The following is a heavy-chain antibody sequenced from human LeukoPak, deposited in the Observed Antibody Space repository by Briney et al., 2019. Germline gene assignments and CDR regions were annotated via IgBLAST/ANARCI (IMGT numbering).Heavy chain of an antibody. CDR1: GYTFTGNY. V-gene: IGHV1-2*02. D-gene: IGHD5-18*01. J-gene: IGHJ4*02. CDR2: INPNSGGT. Sequence: ASVKVSCKASGYTFTGNYIHWVRQAPGQGLEWMGWINPNSGGTNYAPKFQGRVTMTRDTSVSTAYMELSSLRSDDTAVYYCARAERRIQLRFRPFDSWGQGTLVSVSS. CDR3: ARAERRIQLRFRPFDS.